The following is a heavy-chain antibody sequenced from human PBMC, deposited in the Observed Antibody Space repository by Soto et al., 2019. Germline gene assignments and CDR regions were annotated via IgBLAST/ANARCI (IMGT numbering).Heavy chain of an antibody. Sequence: GGSLRLSCAASGFTVSNNYMTWVRQPPGKGLECVSVIYTAGGTNYADSVKGRFIISRDNSKNTLYLQMNSLRAEDTAVYYCARALPVAKGGFDPWGQGTLVTVSS. CDR3: ARALPVAKGGFDP. J-gene: IGHJ5*02. D-gene: IGHD2-2*01. V-gene: IGHV3-53*01. CDR2: IYTAGGT. CDR1: GFTVSNNY.